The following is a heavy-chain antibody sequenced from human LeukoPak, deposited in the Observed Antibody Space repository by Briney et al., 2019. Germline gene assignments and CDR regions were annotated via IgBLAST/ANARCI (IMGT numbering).Heavy chain of an antibody. J-gene: IGHJ4*02. Sequence: PGGSLRLSCAVSGFTFSTYDMHWVRQVTGKGLEWVSGIGTAGATYYPDSVEGRFTISRENAKNSLYLQMNNLRAGDTAVYYCARAGGVGELFFPHWGQGTLVTVSS. CDR3: ARAGGVGELFFPH. CDR1: GFTFSTYD. D-gene: IGHD3-10*01. V-gene: IGHV3-13*04. CDR2: IGTAGAT.